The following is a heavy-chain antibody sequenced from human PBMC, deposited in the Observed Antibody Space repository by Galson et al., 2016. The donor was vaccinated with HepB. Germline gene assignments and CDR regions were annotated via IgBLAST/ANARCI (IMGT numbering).Heavy chain of an antibody. CDR3: ARTDYYNWGRGWFDP. D-gene: IGHD3-10*01. Sequence: TLSLTCTVSGVSITSGGYYWSWIRQHPGKGLEWIGSIYYSGSTYYSPSLKSRLTISIDTSKSQFSLNLGSVTAADPAVYYCARTDYYNWGRGWFDPWGQGTPVTVSS. V-gene: IGHV4-31*03. CDR2: IYYSGST. CDR1: GVSITSGGYY. J-gene: IGHJ5*02.